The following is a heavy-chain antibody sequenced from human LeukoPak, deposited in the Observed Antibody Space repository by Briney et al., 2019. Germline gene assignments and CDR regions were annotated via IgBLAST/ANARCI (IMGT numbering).Heavy chain of an antibody. CDR1: GITFGDIA. CDR3: AKDDYYDSSGYYSFDY. D-gene: IGHD3-22*01. J-gene: IGHJ4*02. CDR2: ITGDGGST. Sequence: PGGSLRLSCAASGITFGDIAMHWVRQVPGKGLEWVSLITGDGGSTYYADSVKSRFTMSRDNSKNSVYLQMNSLTTEDTAFYYCAKDDYYDSSGYYSFDYWGQGTLVTVSS. V-gene: IGHV3-43*02.